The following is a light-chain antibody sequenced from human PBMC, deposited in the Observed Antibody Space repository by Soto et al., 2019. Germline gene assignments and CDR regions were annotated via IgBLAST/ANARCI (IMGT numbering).Light chain of an antibody. CDR2: GAS. Sequence: EIVLTQSPGTLSLSPGERATLSCRASQSVSSSYLAWYQQKPGQAPRLLIYGASSRATGIPDRFSGSGCGTVFTLTISRLEPEDFAVYYCQQYGSSPWTFGQGTKVEIK. CDR3: QQYGSSPWT. CDR1: QSVSSSY. V-gene: IGKV3-20*01. J-gene: IGKJ1*01.